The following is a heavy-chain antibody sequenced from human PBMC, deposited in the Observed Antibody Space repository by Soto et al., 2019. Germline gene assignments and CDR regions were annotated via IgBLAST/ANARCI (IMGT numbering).Heavy chain of an antibody. Sequence: QITLQESGPTMVKPTQTLTLTCTFSGFSLATTGVGVGWIRQPPGKSLEWLALIFWKDDKRYTPSQRNRLTLTKATSASQLVLTISNMDPADTGTYFCAHKREGGILERTTFDYWGQGAPITVSS. CDR3: AHKREGGILERTTFDY. CDR2: IFWKDDK. CDR1: GFSLATTGVG. V-gene: IGHV2-5*01. D-gene: IGHD1-1*01. J-gene: IGHJ4*02.